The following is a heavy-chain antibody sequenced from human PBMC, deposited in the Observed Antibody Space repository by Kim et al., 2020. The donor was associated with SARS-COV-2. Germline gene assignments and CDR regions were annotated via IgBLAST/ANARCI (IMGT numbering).Heavy chain of an antibody. D-gene: IGHD3-9*01. J-gene: IGHJ4*02. V-gene: IGHV3-23*01. Sequence: DSVKGRFTVYRDKSKNALYLQMNSSRAEDTAVYHCAKEHDREMAKISFVYWGQGTLVTVSS. CDR3: AKEHDREMAKISFVY.